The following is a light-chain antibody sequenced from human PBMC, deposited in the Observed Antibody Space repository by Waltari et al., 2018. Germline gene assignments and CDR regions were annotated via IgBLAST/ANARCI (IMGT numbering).Light chain of an antibody. CDR3: CSYAVPNNLI. V-gene: IGLV2-8*01. Sequence: QSALTQPPSASGSPGRSVTISCTGTSSDIGAFNYVSWYQHHPGKAPKLIIYEVSKRPAAVPHRLYGSKSGNAASLTVSGLQAEDEAVFFCCSYAVPNNLIFGGGTKLTVL. J-gene: IGLJ2*01. CDR2: EVS. CDR1: SSDIGAFNY.